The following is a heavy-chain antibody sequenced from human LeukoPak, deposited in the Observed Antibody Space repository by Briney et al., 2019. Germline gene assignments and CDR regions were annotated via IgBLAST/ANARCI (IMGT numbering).Heavy chain of an antibody. CDR2: TRQDGSVK. CDR1: GFNFGTYW. Sequence: GRSLRPSCAPAGFNFGTYWMSCVSHAPEEGLEWLANTRQDGSVKFYVDSVKGRFTISRDNAKSSLYLQMNSLRVEDTAVYYCASSHDSSGNDWGQGTLVTVSS. V-gene: IGHV3-7*01. D-gene: IGHD3-22*01. J-gene: IGHJ4*02. CDR3: ASSHDSSGND.